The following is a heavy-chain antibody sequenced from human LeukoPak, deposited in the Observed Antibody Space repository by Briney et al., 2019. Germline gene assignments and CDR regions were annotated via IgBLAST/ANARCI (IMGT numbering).Heavy chain of an antibody. CDR1: GGSISSYY. CDR2: IYYSGST. J-gene: IGHJ3*02. D-gene: IGHD1-26*01. Sequence: SETLSLTCTVSGGSISSYYWSWIRQPPGKGLEWIGYIYYSGSTNYNPSLKSRVTISVDTSKNQFSLKLSSVTAADTAVYYCARDSYRKGAFDIWGQGTMVTVSS. V-gene: IGHV4-59*01. CDR3: ARDSYRKGAFDI.